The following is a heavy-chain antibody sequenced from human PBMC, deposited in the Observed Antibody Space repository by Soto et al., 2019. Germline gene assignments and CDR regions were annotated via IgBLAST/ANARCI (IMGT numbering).Heavy chain of an antibody. V-gene: IGHV1-2*02. J-gene: IGHJ4*02. CDR2: INTNTGST. D-gene: IGHD1-26*01. Sequence: QVQLVQSGAEVRKAGASVKVSCKASGYPFIDYFMYWVRQAPGQGLEWMGWINTNTGSTKYAQKFQGRVTMTRDTSISVVSMELSRLRSDDTAMYYCARDRVGAPFDYWGQGARVTVSS. CDR3: ARDRVGAPFDY. CDR1: GYPFIDYF.